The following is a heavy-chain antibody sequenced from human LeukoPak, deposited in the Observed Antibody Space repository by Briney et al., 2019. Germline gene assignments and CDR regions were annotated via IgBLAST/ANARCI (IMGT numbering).Heavy chain of an antibody. V-gene: IGHV4-34*01. D-gene: IGHD6-19*01. CDR2: INHSGST. J-gene: IGHJ5*01. CDR1: GGSLSGYY. CDR3: ARGYSSGSGGRPNWFDP. Sequence: SETLSLTCAVYGGSLSGYYWSWIRQPPGKGLEWIGEINHSGSTNYNPSLKSRVTISVDTSKNQFSLKLSSVTAADTAVYYCARGYSSGSGGRPNWFDPWGQGTLVTVSS.